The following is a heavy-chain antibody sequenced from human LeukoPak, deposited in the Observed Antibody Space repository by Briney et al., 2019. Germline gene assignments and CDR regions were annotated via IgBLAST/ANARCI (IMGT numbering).Heavy chain of an antibody. Sequence: TGGSLRLSCAASGLSFNTCAMTWVRQGPGKGLEWVSTISESSGRIIYADSVKGRFTISRDNSKSTVYLQMNSLRAEDTAVYYCTKLSSGWALFDHWGQGALVTVSS. J-gene: IGHJ4*02. CDR1: GLSFNTCA. V-gene: IGHV3-23*01. D-gene: IGHD6-19*01. CDR2: ISESSGRI. CDR3: TKLSSGWALFDH.